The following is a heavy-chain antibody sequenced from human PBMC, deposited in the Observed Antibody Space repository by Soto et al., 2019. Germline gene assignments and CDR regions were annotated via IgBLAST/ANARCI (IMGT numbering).Heavy chain of an antibody. CDR2: IYYSGST. V-gene: IGHV4-59*08. J-gene: IGHJ4*02. Sequence: SETLSLTCTVSGGSISSYYWSWIRQPPGKGLEWIGYIYYSGSTNYNPSLKSRVTISVDTSKNQFSLKLSSVTAADTAVYYCARHAGIAVAVDYWGQGTLVTVSS. CDR1: GGSISSYY. CDR3: ARHAGIAVAVDY. D-gene: IGHD6-19*01.